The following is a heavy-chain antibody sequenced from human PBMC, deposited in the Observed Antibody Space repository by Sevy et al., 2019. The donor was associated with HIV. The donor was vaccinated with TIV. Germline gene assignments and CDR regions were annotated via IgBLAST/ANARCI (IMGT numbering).Heavy chain of an antibody. Sequence: GGSLRLSCAASGFTFSSYWMHWVRQAPGKGLVWVSRINSDGSSTSYADFVKGRFTISRDNAKNTLYLQMNSLRAEDTAVYYCARDGSRPNYGMDVWGQGTTVTVSS. V-gene: IGHV3-74*01. J-gene: IGHJ6*02. CDR1: GFTFSSYW. CDR2: INSDGSST. D-gene: IGHD1-1*01. CDR3: ARDGSRPNYGMDV.